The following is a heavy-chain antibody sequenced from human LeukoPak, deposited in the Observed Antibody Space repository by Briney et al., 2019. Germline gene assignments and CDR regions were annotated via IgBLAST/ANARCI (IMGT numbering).Heavy chain of an antibody. J-gene: IGHJ4*02. CDR2: INPNSGGT. CDR1: GYTFTDYY. V-gene: IGHV1-2*02. Sequence: NPGRSLRLSCAASGYTFTDYYMHWVRQAPGQGLEWMGWINPNSGGTNYAQKFQGRVTMTRDTSISTAYMELSRLRSDDTAVYYCAYEYYYDSSGQAVEPNFDYWGQGTLVTVSS. CDR3: AYEYYYDSSGQAVEPNFDY. D-gene: IGHD3-22*01.